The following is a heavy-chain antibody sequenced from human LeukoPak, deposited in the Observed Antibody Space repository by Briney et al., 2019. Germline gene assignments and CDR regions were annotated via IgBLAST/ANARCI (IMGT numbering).Heavy chain of an antibody. J-gene: IGHJ5*02. CDR3: ARARSSSWIFRWFDP. V-gene: IGHV4-59*01. CDR2: IYYSGST. D-gene: IGHD6-13*01. CDR1: GGSISSYY. Sequence: SETLSLTCTVSGGSISSYYWSWIRQPPGKGLEWIGYIYYSGSTNYNPSLKSRVTISVDTSKNQFSLKLSSVTAADTAVYYCARARSSSWIFRWFDPWGQGTLVTVSS.